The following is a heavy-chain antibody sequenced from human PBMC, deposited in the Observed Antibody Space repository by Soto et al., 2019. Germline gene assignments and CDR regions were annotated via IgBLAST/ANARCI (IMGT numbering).Heavy chain of an antibody. Sequence: GGSLRLSCAASGFTFSSYDMHWVRQATGKGLEWVSAIGTAGDTYYPGSVKGRFTISRENAKNSLYLQMNSLRAEDTAVYYCARVTYSSGWYAPPLFDYWGQGTLVTVSS. CDR1: GFTFSSYD. J-gene: IGHJ4*02. D-gene: IGHD6-19*01. V-gene: IGHV3-13*01. CDR3: ARVTYSSGWYAPPLFDY. CDR2: IGTAGDT.